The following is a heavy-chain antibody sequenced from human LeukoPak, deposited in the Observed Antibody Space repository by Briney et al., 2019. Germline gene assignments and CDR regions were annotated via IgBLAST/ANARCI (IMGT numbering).Heavy chain of an antibody. J-gene: IGHJ4*02. Sequence: PGGSLRLSCAASGFTFSSYAMHWVRQAPGKGLEWVAVISYDGSNKYYADSVKGRFTISRDNSKNTLYLQMNSLRAEDTAVYYCARGKDGALDYWGQGTLVTVSS. CDR2: ISYDGSNK. D-gene: IGHD3-10*01. CDR1: GFTFSSYA. V-gene: IGHV3-30-3*01. CDR3: ARGKDGALDY.